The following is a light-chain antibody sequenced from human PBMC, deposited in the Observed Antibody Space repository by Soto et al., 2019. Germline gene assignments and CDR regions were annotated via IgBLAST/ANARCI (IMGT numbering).Light chain of an antibody. J-gene: IGLJ2*01. CDR3: SSYAGSNNVV. Sequence: QSALTQPPSASGSPGQSVTISCTGTSSDVGGYNYVSWYQQHPGKAPKLMIYEVSKRPSGVPDRFSGSKSVNTASPTVSGLQAEDEADYYCSSYAGSNNVVFGGGTQLTVL. CDR2: EVS. V-gene: IGLV2-8*01. CDR1: SSDVGGYNY.